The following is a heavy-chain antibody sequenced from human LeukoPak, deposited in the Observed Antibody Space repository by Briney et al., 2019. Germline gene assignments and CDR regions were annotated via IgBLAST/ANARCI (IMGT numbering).Heavy chain of an antibody. CDR1: GFTFSNYH. J-gene: IGHJ4*02. CDR2: VSSSSTYI. CDR3: ARDGGYSSSWYYFDY. Sequence: PGGSLRLSCAASGFTFSNYHMNWVRQAPGQGLEWVSSVSSSSTYISYADSVKGRFTISRDNAKNSLYLQMSSLRAEDTAVYYCARDGGYSSSWYYFDYWGQGTLVTVSS. V-gene: IGHV3-21*01. D-gene: IGHD6-13*01.